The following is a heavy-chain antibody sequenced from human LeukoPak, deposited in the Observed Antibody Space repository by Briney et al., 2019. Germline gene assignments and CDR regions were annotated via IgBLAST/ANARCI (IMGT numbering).Heavy chain of an antibody. V-gene: IGHV3-23*01. CDR1: GFTFSSYA. J-gene: IGHJ6*03. CDR3: AKEYCSSTSCYNPYYYYYMDV. D-gene: IGHD2-2*02. Sequence: GGSLRLSCAASGFTFSSYAMSWVRQAPGKGLEWVSAISGSGGSTYYADSVKGRFTISRDNSKNTLYLQMNSLRAEDTAVYYCAKEYCSSTSCYNPYYYYYMDVWGKGTTVTVSS. CDR2: ISGSGGST.